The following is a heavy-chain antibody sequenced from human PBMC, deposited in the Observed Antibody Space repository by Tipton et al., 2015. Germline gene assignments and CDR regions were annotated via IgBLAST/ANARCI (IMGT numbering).Heavy chain of an antibody. CDR3: ARSDVERNTVFVFEI. J-gene: IGHJ3*02. D-gene: IGHD3-10*01. Sequence: LRLSCTVSGGSISSYYWSWIRQSPGKGLEWIGDISYSGTTNYNPSLKSRVTISVDTSKNQFSLKMSSVTAADTAVYYCARSDVERNTVFVFEIWGPGTMVTVSS. V-gene: IGHV4-59*01. CDR2: ISYSGTT. CDR1: GGSISSYY.